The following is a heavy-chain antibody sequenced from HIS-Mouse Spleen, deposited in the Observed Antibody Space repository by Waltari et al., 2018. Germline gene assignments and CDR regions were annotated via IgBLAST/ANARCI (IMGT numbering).Heavy chain of an antibody. CDR1: GGSISSSSYY. CDR2: IYYRGDP. Sequence: QLQLQESGPGLVKPSETLSLTCTVPGGSISSSSYYWGWIRPPPGKGLEWIGSIYYRGDPHSNPSLKSRVTIPVDPSKNQFSLKLSSVTAADTAVYYCAREIPYSSSWYDWYFDLWGRGTLVTVSS. CDR3: AREIPYSSSWYDWYFDL. V-gene: IGHV4-39*07. D-gene: IGHD6-13*01. J-gene: IGHJ2*01.